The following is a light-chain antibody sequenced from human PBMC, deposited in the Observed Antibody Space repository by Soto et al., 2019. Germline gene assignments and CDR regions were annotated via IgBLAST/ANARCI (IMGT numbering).Light chain of an antibody. J-gene: IGLJ2*01. CDR2: EVT. V-gene: IGLV2-8*01. CDR3: CSYAGSSTL. CDR1: SSDVGGYKY. Sequence: QSALTQPPSASGSPGQSVTISCTGTSSDVGGYKYVSWYQHHPGKAPKLMIYEVTKRPSGVPDRFSGSKSGNTASLTISGLQAEDEADYYCCSYAGSSTLFGGGTKLTVL.